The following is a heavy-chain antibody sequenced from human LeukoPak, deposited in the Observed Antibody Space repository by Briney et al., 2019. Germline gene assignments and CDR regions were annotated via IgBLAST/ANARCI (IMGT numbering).Heavy chain of an antibody. Sequence: GGSLRLSCAASGFSVGTNYMTWVRQAPGKGLEWVSMIYAGGNTYYRDSVKGRFTISRDNSKNTVHLQMNNLRAEDTAMYFCARRLYIVRGAFDIWGQGTMVTVSS. J-gene: IGHJ3*02. CDR1: GFSVGTNY. V-gene: IGHV3-53*01. D-gene: IGHD2/OR15-2a*01. CDR3: ARRLYIVRGAFDI. CDR2: IYAGGNT.